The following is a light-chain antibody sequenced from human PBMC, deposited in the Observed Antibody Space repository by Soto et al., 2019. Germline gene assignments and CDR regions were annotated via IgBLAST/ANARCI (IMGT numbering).Light chain of an antibody. J-gene: IGKJ2*01. CDR1: QSISTY. CDR3: QQSYSTPYT. Sequence: DIQMTQSPSSLSASVGDRVTITCRASQSISTYLNWYQQKPGKAPNLLIYAASSLQSGVPSRFSGSGSGRDFALTISSLQPEDVATYYCQQSYSTPYTFGQGTKLLIK. CDR2: AAS. V-gene: IGKV1-39*01.